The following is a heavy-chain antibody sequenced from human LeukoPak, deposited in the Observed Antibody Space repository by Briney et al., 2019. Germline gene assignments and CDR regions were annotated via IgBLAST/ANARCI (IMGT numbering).Heavy chain of an antibody. CDR2: MYTGGTT. Sequence: GGSLRLSCAASGFSVSGTHMSWVRQAPGEGLEWVAAMYTGGTTYYTDAVTGRFTVSRDTSRNILFLHMDSLRVEDTAVYYCAKDEVTSGGGLASWGQGTLVIVSS. CDR1: GFSVSGTH. D-gene: IGHD2-21*02. CDR3: AKDEVTSGGGLAS. J-gene: IGHJ5*02. V-gene: IGHV3-53*01.